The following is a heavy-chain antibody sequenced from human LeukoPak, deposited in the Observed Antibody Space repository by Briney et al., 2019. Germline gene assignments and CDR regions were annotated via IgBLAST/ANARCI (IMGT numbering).Heavy chain of an antibody. CDR2: IYYSGST. CDR1: GGSIGSYY. V-gene: IGHV4-59*12. CDR3: ASRRDYDFWSGRVAHWFDP. D-gene: IGHD3-3*01. Sequence: SETLSLTCTVSGGSIGSYYWSWIRQPPGKGLEWIGYIYYSGSTNHNPSLKSRVTISVDTSKNQFSLKLSSVTAADTAVYYCASRRDYDFWSGRVAHWFDPWGQGTLVTVSS. J-gene: IGHJ5*02.